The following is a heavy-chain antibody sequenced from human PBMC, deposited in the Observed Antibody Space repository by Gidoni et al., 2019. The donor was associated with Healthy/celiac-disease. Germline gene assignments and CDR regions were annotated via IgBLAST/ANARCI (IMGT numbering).Heavy chain of an antibody. D-gene: IGHD1-26*01. J-gene: IGHJ5*02. V-gene: IGHV4-39*01. CDR3: ARHRKWEPHGGDWFDP. Sequence: QLQLQASGPGLVKPSETLSLTCTVPGGSISSSSYYWGWIRQPPGKGLEWIGSIYYSGSTYYNPSLKSRVTISVDTSKNQFSLKLSSVTAADTAVYYCARHRKWEPHGGDWFDPWGQGTLVTVSS. CDR1: GGSISSSSYY. CDR2: IYYSGST.